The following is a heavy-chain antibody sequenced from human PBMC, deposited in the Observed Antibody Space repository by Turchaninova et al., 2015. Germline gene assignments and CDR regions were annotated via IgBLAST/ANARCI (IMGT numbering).Heavy chain of an antibody. CDR2: DDHSGST. V-gene: IGHV4-4*02. CDR1: GGASGRRNG. Sequence: GGASGRRNGWDWVRPAPGRERGWMGEDDHSGSTNYNPSLKSPVTISGHKSKNQFALKLSSVTAANTAEDYCARPHPSNSWSFDYWGHGTLVTVPS. J-gene: IGHJ4*01. D-gene: IGHD6-13*01. CDR3: ARPHPSNSWSFDY.